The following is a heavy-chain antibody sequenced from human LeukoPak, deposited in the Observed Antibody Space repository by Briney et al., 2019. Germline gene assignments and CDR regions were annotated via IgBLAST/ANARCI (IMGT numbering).Heavy chain of an antibody. CDR3: ARKETSNWYGGAFDY. J-gene: IGHJ4*02. D-gene: IGHD6-13*01. Sequence: GGSLRLSCAASGFTFSTYAMYWVRQAPGKGLEWVAVISYDGSNKYYADSVKGRFTITRDNSKDTLYLQMNSLRAEDTAVYYCARKETSNWYGGAFDYWGQGTLVTVSS. CDR1: GFTFSTYA. CDR2: ISYDGSNK. V-gene: IGHV3-30*04.